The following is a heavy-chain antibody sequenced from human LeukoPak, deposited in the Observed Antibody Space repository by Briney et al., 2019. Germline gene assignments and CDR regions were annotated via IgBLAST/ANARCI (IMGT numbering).Heavy chain of an antibody. V-gene: IGHV3-21*01. J-gene: IGHJ4*02. CDR1: GFTFSTYA. D-gene: IGHD2-21*01. Sequence: GSLRLSCAASGFTFSTYAMHWVRQGPGKGLEWVSSISRGGNAKHYADSVKGRFTISRDNAKNSLYLQMDSLRVEDTAVYFCAADSEFDIPASFDLWGQGTLVTVSS. CDR2: ISRGGNAK. CDR3: AADSEFDIPASFDL.